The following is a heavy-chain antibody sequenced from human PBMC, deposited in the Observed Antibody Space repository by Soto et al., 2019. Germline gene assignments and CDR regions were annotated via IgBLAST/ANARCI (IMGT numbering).Heavy chain of an antibody. V-gene: IGHV4-59*01. D-gene: IGHD2-15*01. J-gene: IGHJ4*02. CDR3: ARRIQHDY. Sequence: QVQLQESGPGLVKPSETLALTCTVSGGSISSYYWSWIRQPPGKRLELIGHISSSGSTRYNPSLESRVSISMDTSKNQFSHNPGSMTAAASAVYYCARRIQHDYWGQGALVTVSS. CDR2: ISSSGST. CDR1: GGSISSYY.